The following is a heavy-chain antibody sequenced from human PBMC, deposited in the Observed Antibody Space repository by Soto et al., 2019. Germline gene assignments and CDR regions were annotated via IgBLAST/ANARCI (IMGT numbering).Heavy chain of an antibody. CDR1: GFTFSGHC. J-gene: IGHJ5*02. V-gene: IGHV3-74*01. D-gene: IGHD3-22*01. CDR2: IGPDGTSR. Sequence: EVTLMASGGGPVYPGGSLRLSCSASGFTFSGHCMHWVRQVPVKGPEWVARIGPDGTSRSYGDGDKGRFTISRDNPKATLFLALSGLTVDDTAMYDGVRVLVFSIGYYDTWGQGTKVTVSS. CDR3: VRVLVFSIGYYDT.